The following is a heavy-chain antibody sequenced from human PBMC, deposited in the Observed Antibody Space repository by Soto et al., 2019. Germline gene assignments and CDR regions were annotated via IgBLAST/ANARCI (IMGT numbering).Heavy chain of an antibody. Sequence: ASVKVSCKVSGYTLTELSMHWVRQAPGKGLEWMGGFDPEDGETIYAQKFQGRVTMTEDTSTDTAYMELSSLRSEDTAVYYCATDGPDTDMVDFDYWGQGPLATASS. CDR2: FDPEDGET. V-gene: IGHV1-24*01. D-gene: IGHD5-18*01. CDR1: GYTLTELS. CDR3: ATDGPDTDMVDFDY. J-gene: IGHJ4*02.